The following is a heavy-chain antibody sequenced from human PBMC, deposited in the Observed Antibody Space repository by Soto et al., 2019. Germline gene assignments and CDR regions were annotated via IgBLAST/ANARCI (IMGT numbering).Heavy chain of an antibody. J-gene: IGHJ4*01. CDR2: ITEDGSST. CDR1: GFTFSSYP. Sequence: GGSLRLSCATSGFTFSSYPIHWVRQAPGKGLVWVSRITEDGSSTTYADSVKGRFTVTRDNAKNTMYLQMSGLGAEDTAMYHCVRGTKGWRGMDYWGQGTPVTVSS. CDR3: VRGTKGWRGMDY. D-gene: IGHD2-8*01. V-gene: IGHV3-74*01.